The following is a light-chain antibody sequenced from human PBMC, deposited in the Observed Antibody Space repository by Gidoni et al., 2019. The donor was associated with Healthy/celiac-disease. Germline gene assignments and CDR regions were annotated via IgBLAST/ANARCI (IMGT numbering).Light chain of an antibody. Sequence: SYELTQPPSVSVPPGQPARITCSGDALPKQYAYWYQQKPGQAPVLVISKDSERPSGIPERFSGSSSGTTVTLTISGVQAEDEADYYCQSADSSGTYVVFGGGTKLTVL. V-gene: IGLV3-25*02. CDR3: QSADSSGTYVV. CDR2: KDS. CDR1: ALPKQY. J-gene: IGLJ2*01.